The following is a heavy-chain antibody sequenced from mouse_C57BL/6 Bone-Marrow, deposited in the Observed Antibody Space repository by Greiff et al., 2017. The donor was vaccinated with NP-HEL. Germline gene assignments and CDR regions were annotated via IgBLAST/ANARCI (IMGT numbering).Heavy chain of an antibody. CDR3: ARRLMDY. V-gene: IGHV5-6*02. Sequence: EVKLVESGGDLVKPGGSLKLSCAASGFTFSSYGMSWVRQTPDKRLEWVATISSGGSYTYYPDSVKGRFTISRDNAKNTLYLQMSSLKSEDTAMYYCARRLMDYWGQGTSVTVSS. J-gene: IGHJ4*01. CDR2: ISSGGSYT. CDR1: GFTFSSYG.